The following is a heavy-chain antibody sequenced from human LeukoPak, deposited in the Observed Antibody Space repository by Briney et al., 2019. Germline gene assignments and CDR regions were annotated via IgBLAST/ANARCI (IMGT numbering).Heavy chain of an antibody. V-gene: IGHV1-18*01. D-gene: IGHD5-12*01. Sequence: GASVKVSCKASGYTFTSYGISWLRQAPGQGLEWMGWISAYNGNTNYAQKLQGRVTMTTDTSTSTAYMELRSLRSDDTAVYYCARTSGYDSHDAFDIWGQGTMVTVSS. CDR2: ISAYNGNT. J-gene: IGHJ3*02. CDR1: GYTFTSYG. CDR3: ARTSGYDSHDAFDI.